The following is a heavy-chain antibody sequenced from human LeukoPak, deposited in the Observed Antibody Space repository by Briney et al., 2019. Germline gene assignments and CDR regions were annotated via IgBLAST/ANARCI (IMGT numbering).Heavy chain of an antibody. CDR2: IRYDGSNK. CDR3: AKDRVVYSSSSVGY. V-gene: IGHV3-30*02. D-gene: IGHD6-6*01. CDR1: GFTFSSYG. J-gene: IGHJ4*02. Sequence: GGSLRLSCAASGFTFSSYGMHWVRQAPGKGLEWVAFIRYDGSNKYYADSVKGRFTISRDNSKNTLYLQMNSLRAEDTAVYYCAKDRVVYSSSSVGYWGQGTLVTVSS.